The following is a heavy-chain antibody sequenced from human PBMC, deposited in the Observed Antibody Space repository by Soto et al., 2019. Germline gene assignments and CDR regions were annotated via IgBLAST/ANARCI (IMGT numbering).Heavy chain of an antibody. J-gene: IGHJ6*03. CDR2: IYYSGST. Sequence: PSETLSLTCTVSGGSISSSSYYWGWIRQPPGKGLEWIGSIYYSGSTYYNPSLKSRVTISVDTSKNQFSLKLSSVTAADTAVYYCARLNYSGYDNYRYPENNYYYYYMDVWGKGTTVTVSS. CDR3: ARLNYSGYDNYRYPENNYYYYYMDV. V-gene: IGHV4-39*01. D-gene: IGHD5-12*01. CDR1: GGSISSSSYY.